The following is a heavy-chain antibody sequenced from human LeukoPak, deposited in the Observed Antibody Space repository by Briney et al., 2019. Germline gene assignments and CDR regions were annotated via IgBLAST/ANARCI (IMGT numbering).Heavy chain of an antibody. D-gene: IGHD3-10*01. CDR2: ISYDGSSK. CDR1: GFTFSTYA. V-gene: IGHV3-30*14. Sequence: GRSLRLSCAASGFTFSTYAMHWVRQAPGKGLEWVAVISYDGSSKYYADSVKGRFTISRDNSKNTLYLQMNSLRAEDTAVYYCARDWGSGSFYAEPYFDYWGQGTLVTVSS. J-gene: IGHJ4*02. CDR3: ARDWGSGSFYAEPYFDY.